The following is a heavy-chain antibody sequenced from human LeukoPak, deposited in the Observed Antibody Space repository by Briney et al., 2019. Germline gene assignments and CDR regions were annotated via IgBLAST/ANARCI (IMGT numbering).Heavy chain of an antibody. CDR3: TRAAAAAAFDY. CDR2: IYNDGSST. V-gene: IGHV3-74*01. CDR1: GVAFSSSW. J-gene: IGHJ4*02. D-gene: IGHD6-13*01. Sequence: GGSLRLSCAASGVAFSSSWRHWVRQAPGKGLVWVARIYNDGSSTSYADSVKGRFTMSRDNAKNTLYLQMNSLRAEDTAVYYCTRAAAAAAFDYWGQGTLVTVSS.